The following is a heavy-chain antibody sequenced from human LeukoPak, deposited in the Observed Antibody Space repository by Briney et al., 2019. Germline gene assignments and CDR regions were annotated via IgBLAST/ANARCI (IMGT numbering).Heavy chain of an antibody. CDR2: ISSTGGTA. Sequence: GGSLRLSCAASGFTFSSFGMSWVRQAPGKGLEWVSAISSTGGTAYYADSVKGRFTISRDNAKNSLYLQMNSLRAEDTAVYYCAELGITMIGGVWGKGTTVTISS. J-gene: IGHJ6*03. V-gene: IGHV3-23*01. CDR3: AELGITMIGGV. D-gene: IGHD3-10*02. CDR1: GFTFSSFG.